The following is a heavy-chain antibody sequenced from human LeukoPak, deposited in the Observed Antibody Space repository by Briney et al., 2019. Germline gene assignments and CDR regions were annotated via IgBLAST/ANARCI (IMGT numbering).Heavy chain of an antibody. CDR1: GFTFSTYW. Sequence: AGGSLRLSCAASGFTFSTYWMHWVRQAPGKGLVWLSQINSDGGRTRYADSVKGRLTISRDNAKNTVYLQMNSLRAEDTAMYYCARGRNGFFVYWGHGTLVTVSS. D-gene: IGHD5-24*01. CDR2: INSDGGRT. CDR3: ARGRNGFFVY. V-gene: IGHV3-74*01. J-gene: IGHJ4*01.